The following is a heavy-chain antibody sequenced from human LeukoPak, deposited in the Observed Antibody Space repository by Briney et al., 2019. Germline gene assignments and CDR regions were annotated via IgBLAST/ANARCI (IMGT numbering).Heavy chain of an antibody. CDR3: AIARSSGQNWFDP. CDR1: GYTFTSYG. D-gene: IGHD6-19*01. V-gene: IGHV1-18*01. CDR2: ISAYNGNT. Sequence: ASVKVSCKASGYTFTSYGISWVRHAPGQGLEWMGWISAYNGNTNYAQKLQGRVTMTTDTSTSTAYMELRSLRSDDTAVYYCAIARSSGQNWFDPWGQGTLVTVSS. J-gene: IGHJ5*02.